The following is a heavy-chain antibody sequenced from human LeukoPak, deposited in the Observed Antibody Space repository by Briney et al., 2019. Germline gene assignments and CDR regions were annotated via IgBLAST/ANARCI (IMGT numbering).Heavy chain of an antibody. CDR3: ARVLSGWHENYYYYYYMDV. J-gene: IGHJ6*03. D-gene: IGHD6-19*01. Sequence: ASVKVSCKASGYTFTSYDINWVRQATGQGLEWMGWMNPNSGNTGYAQKFQGRVTITRNTSISTAYMELSSLRSEDTAVYYSARVLSGWHENYYYYYYMDVWGKGTTVTVSS. CDR2: MNPNSGNT. V-gene: IGHV1-8*03. CDR1: GYTFTSYD.